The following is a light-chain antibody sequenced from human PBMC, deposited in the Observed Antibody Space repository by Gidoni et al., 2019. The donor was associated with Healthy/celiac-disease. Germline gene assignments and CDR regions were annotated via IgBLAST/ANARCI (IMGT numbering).Light chain of an antibody. Sequence: DIQMTQSPSSLSASVGDTVTITCRASQGISSYLNWYQQKPGKAPKLLIYAASSLQSGVPSRFSGSGSGTDFTRTISSLQPEDFATYLCQQSYSTPYTFGQGTKLEIK. CDR3: QQSYSTPYT. CDR1: QGISSY. V-gene: IGKV1-39*01. CDR2: AAS. J-gene: IGKJ2*01.